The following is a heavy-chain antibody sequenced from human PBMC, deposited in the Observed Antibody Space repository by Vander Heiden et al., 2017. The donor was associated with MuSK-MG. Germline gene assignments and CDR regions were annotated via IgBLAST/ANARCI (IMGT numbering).Heavy chain of an antibody. CDR3: ARDLSVGESSTGGWFDP. V-gene: IGHV1-2*02. J-gene: IGHJ5*02. D-gene: IGHD3-10*01. CDR2: INPNSGGT. Sequence: QVQLVQSGAEVQKPGASVKVSCKASGYTFTGYYIPSVRQAPGQGLEWMGWINPNSGGTNYAQKLQGRVTMTRDTSISTAYMEMSRLRSEETAVDYCARDLSVGESSTGGWFDPWGQGTLVTVSS. CDR1: GYTFTGYY.